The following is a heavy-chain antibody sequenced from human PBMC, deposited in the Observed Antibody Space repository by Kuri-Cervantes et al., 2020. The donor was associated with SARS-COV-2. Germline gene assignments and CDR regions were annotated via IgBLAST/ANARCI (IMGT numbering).Heavy chain of an antibody. CDR3: ATQRRGNY. V-gene: IGHV4-59*01. CDR1: GGSISSYY. Sequence: SETLSLTCTVSGGSISSYYWSWIRQPPGKGLEWIGYIYYSGCTNYNPSLKSRVTISVDTSKNQFSLKLSSVTAADTAVYYCATQRRGNYWGQGTLVTVSS. D-gene: IGHD3-16*01. J-gene: IGHJ4*02. CDR2: IYYSGCT.